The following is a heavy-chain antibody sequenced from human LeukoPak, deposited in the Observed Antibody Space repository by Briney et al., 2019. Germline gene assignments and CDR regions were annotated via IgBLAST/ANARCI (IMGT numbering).Heavy chain of an antibody. Sequence: PSETLSLTCGVYGGSFNHYYWRWIRQPPGQGLEWIGEVNDSGSTDYNPSLKSRVTILGDASKDQFSLKLTSVTAADTAVYYCARYSSRNDAFDIWGQGTRVSVSS. CDR1: GGSFNHYY. CDR2: VNDSGST. CDR3: ARYSSRNDAFDI. D-gene: IGHD2-21*01. V-gene: IGHV4-34*01. J-gene: IGHJ3*02.